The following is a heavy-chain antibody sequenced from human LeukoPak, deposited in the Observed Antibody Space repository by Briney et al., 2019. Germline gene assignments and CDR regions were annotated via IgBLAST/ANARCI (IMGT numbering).Heavy chain of an antibody. V-gene: IGHV1-2*02. CDR2: INPNSGGT. CDR1: GYTFTGYY. J-gene: IGHJ4*02. CDR3: ARGRQTYYDFWSGQPYFDC. D-gene: IGHD3-3*01. Sequence: GASVKVSCKASGYTFTGYYMHWVRQAPGQGLEWMGWINPNSGGTNYAQKFQGRVTMTRDTSISTAYMELSRLRSDDTAVYYCARGRQTYYDFWSGQPYFDCWGQRTLVTVSS.